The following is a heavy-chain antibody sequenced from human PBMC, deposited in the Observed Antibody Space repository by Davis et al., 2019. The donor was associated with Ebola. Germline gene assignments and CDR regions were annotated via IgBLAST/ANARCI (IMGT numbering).Heavy chain of an antibody. J-gene: IGHJ4*02. Sequence: PSETLSLTCAVSGGSISSNNWWRWVRQPPGKGLEWIGETYHSGSTNYNPSLKSRVTISVDKSKNQLSLKMTSVTAADTAVYYCARDLGTIGVTGSYWGQGTLVTVSS. CDR3: ARDLGTIGVTGSY. CDR2: TYHSGST. D-gene: IGHD3-3*01. V-gene: IGHV4-4*02. CDR1: GGSISSNNW.